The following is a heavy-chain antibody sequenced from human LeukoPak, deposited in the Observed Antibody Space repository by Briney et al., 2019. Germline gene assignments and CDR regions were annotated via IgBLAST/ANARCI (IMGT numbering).Heavy chain of an antibody. V-gene: IGHV3-48*03. Sequence: GGSLRLSCAASGFTFSSYEMNWVRQAPGKGLEWVSYISSSGSTIYYADSVKGRFTISRDNAKNSLYLQMNSLRAEDTALYYCARATKNAFDIWGQGTMVTVSS. CDR3: ARATKNAFDI. CDR2: ISSSGSTI. CDR1: GFTFSSYE. J-gene: IGHJ3*02. D-gene: IGHD2-8*01.